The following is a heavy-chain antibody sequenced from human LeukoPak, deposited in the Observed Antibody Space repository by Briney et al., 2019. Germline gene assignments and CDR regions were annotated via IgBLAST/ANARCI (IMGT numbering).Heavy chain of an antibody. CDR1: GASISSYY. CDR3: AKDLRLVVETYGMDV. D-gene: IGHD2-21*02. V-gene: IGHV4-59*01. J-gene: IGHJ6*02. Sequence: PSETLSLTCSVSGASISSYYWSWIRQPPGKGLEWIGYIYYSGSTNYNPSLKSRVTISVDTSKNQFSLKLSSVTAADTAVYYCAKDLRLVVETYGMDVWGQGTTVTVSS. CDR2: IYYSGST.